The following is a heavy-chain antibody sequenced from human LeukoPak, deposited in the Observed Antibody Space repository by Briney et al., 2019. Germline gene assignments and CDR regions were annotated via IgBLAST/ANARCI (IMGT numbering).Heavy chain of an antibody. CDR3: ARDSGLRYFDNYYYYMDV. D-gene: IGHD3-9*01. Sequence: SETLSLTCTVSGGSISSYYWSLIRQPPGKGQEWIGYIYYSGSTNYNPSLKSRVTISVDTSKNQFSLKLSSLTAADTAVYYRARDSGLRYFDNYYYYMDVWGKGTTVTISS. CDR2: IYYSGST. V-gene: IGHV4-59*01. CDR1: GGSISSYY. J-gene: IGHJ6*03.